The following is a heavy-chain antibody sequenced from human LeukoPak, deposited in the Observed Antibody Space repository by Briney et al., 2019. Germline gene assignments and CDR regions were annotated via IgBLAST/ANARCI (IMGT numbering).Heavy chain of an antibody. CDR1: GGSISSYY. J-gene: IGHJ4*02. Sequence: SETLSLTCTVSGGSISSYYWSWIRQPPGKGLEWIGYIYYSGSTNYNPSLKSRVTISVDTSKNQFSLKLSSVTAADTAVYYCARATYYYDSGSTIFDYWGQGTLVTVSS. CDR3: ARATYYYDSGSTIFDY. V-gene: IGHV4-59*01. D-gene: IGHD3-22*01. CDR2: IYYSGST.